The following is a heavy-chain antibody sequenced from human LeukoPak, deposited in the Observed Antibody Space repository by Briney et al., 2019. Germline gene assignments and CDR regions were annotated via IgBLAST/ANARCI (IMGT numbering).Heavy chain of an antibody. J-gene: IGHJ4*02. CDR2: IGTAGDT. V-gene: IGHV3-13*04. CDR1: GFTFSSYD. D-gene: IGHD4-23*01. Sequence: PGGSLSLSCAASGFTFSSYDLHWVRQATAKGLEWVSAIGTAGDTCSPGYVKGRFTISREIAKTSLYLQMNSLRAGDTAVYYCARVGYGGNGVDYWGQGTLVTVSS. CDR3: ARVGYGGNGVDY.